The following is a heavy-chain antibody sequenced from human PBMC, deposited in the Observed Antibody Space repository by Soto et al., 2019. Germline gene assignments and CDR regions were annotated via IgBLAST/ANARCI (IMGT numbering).Heavy chain of an antibody. Sequence: TSETLSLTCTVSGGSISSHYWSWIRQPPGKGLEWIGYIYYSGSTNYNPSLKSRVTISVDTSKNQFSLKLSSVTAADTAVYYCARLSSYYDILTGYSPPYYFDYWGQGTLVTVSS. V-gene: IGHV4-59*08. CDR2: IYYSGST. CDR3: ARLSSYYDILTGYSPPYYFDY. CDR1: GGSISSHY. D-gene: IGHD3-9*01. J-gene: IGHJ4*02.